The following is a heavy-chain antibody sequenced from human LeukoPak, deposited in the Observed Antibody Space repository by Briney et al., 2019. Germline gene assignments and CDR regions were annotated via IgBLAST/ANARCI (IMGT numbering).Heavy chain of an antibody. CDR3: ASPERDSSGWNWFDP. Sequence: PGGSLRLSCAASGFTFSSYSMNWVRQAPGKGLEWVSYISSSSSTIYYADSVKGRFTISRDNAKNSLYLQMNSLRAEDTAVYYCASPERDSSGWNWFDPRGQGTLVTVSS. V-gene: IGHV3-48*04. J-gene: IGHJ5*02. D-gene: IGHD6-19*01. CDR1: GFTFSSYS. CDR2: ISSSSSTI.